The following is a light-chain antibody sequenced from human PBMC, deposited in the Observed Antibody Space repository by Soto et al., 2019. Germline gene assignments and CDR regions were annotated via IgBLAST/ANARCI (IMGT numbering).Light chain of an antibody. J-gene: IGKJ1*01. CDR3: QESRSALRGT. V-gene: IGKV1-39*01. CDR2: GAS. CDR1: QNIYNS. Sequence: DIQMTQSPSSLSASLGDRVTITCRTSQNIYNSLNWYQQKAGRAPAVLIYGASNLQGGVPLRFSGSGAGTDFTLTISGLQPEDAATYYCQESRSALRGTCGQGTKVEVK.